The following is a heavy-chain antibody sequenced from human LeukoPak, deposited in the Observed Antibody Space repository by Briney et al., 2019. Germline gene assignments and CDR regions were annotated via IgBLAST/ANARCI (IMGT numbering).Heavy chain of an antibody. J-gene: IGHJ5*01. CDR3: AKDQTYYYDSSGPNWFDS. D-gene: IGHD3-22*01. CDR2: ISWNSGSI. Sequence: GGSLRLSCAASGFTFDDYAMHWVRQAPGKGLEWVSGISWNSGSIGYADSVKGRFTISRDNAKNSLYLQMNSLRAEDTALYYCAKDQTYYYDSSGPNWFDSWGQGTLVTVSS. V-gene: IGHV3-9*01. CDR1: GFTFDDYA.